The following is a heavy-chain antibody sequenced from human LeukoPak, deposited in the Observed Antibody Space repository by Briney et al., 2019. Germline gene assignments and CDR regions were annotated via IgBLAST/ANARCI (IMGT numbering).Heavy chain of an antibody. Sequence: PGGSLRLSCAASGFTFNSYSMNWVRQAPGKGLEWVGFIRGKSYGEATEYAASVKDRFSISRDDSKSVAYLQMNNLKIEDTAVYYCAALTPGVVIAVPFDPWGQGTLVAVSS. CDR2: IRGKSYGEAT. J-gene: IGHJ5*02. CDR1: GFTFNSYS. CDR3: AALTPGVVIAVPFDP. D-gene: IGHD2-15*01. V-gene: IGHV3-49*04.